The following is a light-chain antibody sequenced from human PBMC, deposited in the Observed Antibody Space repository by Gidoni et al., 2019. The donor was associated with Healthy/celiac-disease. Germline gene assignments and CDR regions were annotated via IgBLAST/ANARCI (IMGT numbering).Light chain of an antibody. CDR2: AAS. CDR3: QKSYSTPPT. CDR1: QSISSY. V-gene: IGKV1-39*01. Sequence: DIQMTQSPSTLSASVGDRVTITCRASQSISSYLIWYQQKPGKAPKLLIYAASSLHSGVPSRFSGSRSGTDFTLTISSLQHEEYATYYCQKSYSTPPTFGQGTKLEIK. J-gene: IGKJ2*01.